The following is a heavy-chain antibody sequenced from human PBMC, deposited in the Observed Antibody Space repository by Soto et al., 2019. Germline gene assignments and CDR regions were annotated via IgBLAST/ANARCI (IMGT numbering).Heavy chain of an antibody. V-gene: IGHV3-23*01. J-gene: IGHJ1*01. D-gene: IGHD3-22*01. CDR1: GFTFSSYA. Sequence: EVQLLESGGGLVQPGGSLRLSCAASGFTFSSYAMTWVRQAPGKGLEWVSIISGSGGITYYADSVKGRFTISRDNSKNTLYLQMNSLRADDTAVYYCAKEDNYYDSSGYYLEYFHHWGQGTLVTVSS. CDR2: ISGSGGIT. CDR3: AKEDNYYDSSGYYLEYFHH.